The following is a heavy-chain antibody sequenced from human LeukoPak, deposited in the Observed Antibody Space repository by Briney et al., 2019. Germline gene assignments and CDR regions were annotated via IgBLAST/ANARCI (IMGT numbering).Heavy chain of an antibody. V-gene: IGHV3-30*18. CDR2: ISYDGSNK. Sequence: GGSLRLSCAASGFTFSSYGMHWVRQAPGKGLEWVAVISYDGSNKYYADSVKGRFTISRDNSKNTLYLQMNGLRAEDTAVYYCAKDSSYTSFDYWGQGTLVTVSS. J-gene: IGHJ4*02. D-gene: IGHD1-26*01. CDR1: GFTFSSYG. CDR3: AKDSSYTSFDY.